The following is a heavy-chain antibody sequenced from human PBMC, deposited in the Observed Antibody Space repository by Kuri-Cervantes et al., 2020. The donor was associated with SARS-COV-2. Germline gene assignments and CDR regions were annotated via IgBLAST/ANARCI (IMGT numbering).Heavy chain of an antibody. CDR3: ARLVYNWNDGFDP. J-gene: IGHJ5*02. V-gene: IGHV4-59*05. D-gene: IGHD1-20*01. Sequence: SETLSLTCTVSGGSISSYYWSWIRQPPGKGLEWIGSIYYSGSTYYNPSLKSRVTISVDTSKNQFSLRLSSVTAADTAVYYCARLVYNWNDGFDPWGQGTLVTVSS. CDR2: IYYSGST. CDR1: GGSISSYY.